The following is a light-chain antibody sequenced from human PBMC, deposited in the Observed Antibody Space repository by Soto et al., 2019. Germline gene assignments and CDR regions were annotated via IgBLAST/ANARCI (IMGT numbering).Light chain of an antibody. CDR3: PQDGSSGLYP. J-gene: IGKJ2*01. Sequence: EIVLTQSPGTLSLSPGERATLSCRASQSVSSSYLAWYQQKPGQAPRLLIYGASSRATGIPDRFSGSGSGTDFTLNIRRLEPEDFAVYYCPQDGSSGLYPFGQGTKLEIK. CDR2: GAS. CDR1: QSVSSSY. V-gene: IGKV3-20*01.